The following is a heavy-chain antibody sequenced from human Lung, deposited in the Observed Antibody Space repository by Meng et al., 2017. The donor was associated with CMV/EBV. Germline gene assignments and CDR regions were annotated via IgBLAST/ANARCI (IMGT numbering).Heavy chain of an antibody. J-gene: IGHJ3*02. Sequence: ESLKISCVASGFTVSSHYMSWVRQAPGQGLGWVSVIYNVGNTYYADSVKGRFTVSRDNSKNTLYLQMNTLRPEDTAVYYCANGHCSGAICSGAFDIWGQGXMVTVSS. V-gene: IGHV3-53*01. CDR3: ANGHCSGAICSGAFDI. D-gene: IGHD2-15*01. CDR2: IYNVGNT. CDR1: GFTVSSHY.